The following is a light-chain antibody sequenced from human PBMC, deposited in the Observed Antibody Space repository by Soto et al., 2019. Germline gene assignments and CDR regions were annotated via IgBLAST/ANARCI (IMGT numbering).Light chain of an antibody. J-gene: IGKJ1*01. CDR1: QGVRND. CDR3: LQDYNYPWT. CDR2: AAS. V-gene: IGKV1-6*01. Sequence: AIQMTQSPSSLSASVGDRVTITCRASQGVRNDLGWYQQEPGKAPKLLIYAASSLESGVPSRFRGSGSGTDFTLTISSLQPEDFATYYCLQDYNYPWTFGQGTKVDIK.